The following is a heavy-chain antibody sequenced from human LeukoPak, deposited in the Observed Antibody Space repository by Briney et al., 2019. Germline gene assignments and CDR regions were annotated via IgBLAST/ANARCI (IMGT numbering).Heavy chain of an antibody. V-gene: IGHV4-38-2*02. CDR2: MNHSGST. J-gene: IGHJ1*01. CDR1: GYSISSGYY. D-gene: IGHD3-10*01. CDR3: ARHGFAGAFQH. Sequence: PSETLSLTCTVSGYSISSGYYWGWIRQPPGKGLEWIGEMNHSGSTNYSPSLKSRVIVSVDTSKNQFSLKLTSVTAADTAVYYCARHGFAGAFQHWGQGTLVTVSS.